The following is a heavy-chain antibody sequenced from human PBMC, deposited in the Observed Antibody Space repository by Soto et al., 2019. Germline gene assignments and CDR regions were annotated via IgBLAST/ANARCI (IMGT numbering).Heavy chain of an antibody. D-gene: IGHD3-16*01. J-gene: IGHJ4*02. CDR1: GFPSTNYW. V-gene: IGHV3-74*01. Sequence: LRLSCAASGFPSTNYWMNWVRQTTGKGLMWVSRISPDGSDVGYADSVEGRFTVSRDNAKNTLYLQMHSLRAEDTAMYYCACWGHSVPVAPSDFDRWGQGTLVTVSS. CDR3: ACWGHSVPVAPSDFDR. CDR2: ISPDGSDV.